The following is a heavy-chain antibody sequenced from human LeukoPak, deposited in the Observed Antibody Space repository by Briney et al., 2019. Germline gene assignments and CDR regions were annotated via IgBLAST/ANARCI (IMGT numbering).Heavy chain of an antibody. CDR2: INACNGNT. J-gene: IGHJ5*02. CDR1: GYTFTSYA. Sequence: ASVKVSCKASGYTFTSYAMHWVRQAPGQRLEWMGWINACNGNTKYSRKFQGRVTITRDTSASTAYMELSSLRSEDTAVHYCARVTTYCSGGSCYSDWFDPWGQGTLVTVSS. D-gene: IGHD2-15*01. V-gene: IGHV1-3*01. CDR3: ARVTTYCSGGSCYSDWFDP.